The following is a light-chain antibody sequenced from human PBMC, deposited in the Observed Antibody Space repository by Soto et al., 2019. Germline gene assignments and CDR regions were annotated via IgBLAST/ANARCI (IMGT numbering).Light chain of an antibody. CDR1: QSVSSN. V-gene: IGKV3-15*01. J-gene: IGKJ5*01. CDR3: QQYNNWPRRIT. Sequence: EIVMTQSPATLSVSPGERATISCRASQSVSSNLAWYQQKPGQAPRLLIYGASTRATGIPARFSGSGSGTEFTLTISSLQSEDFAVYYCQQYNNWPRRITFGQGTRLEIK. CDR2: GAS.